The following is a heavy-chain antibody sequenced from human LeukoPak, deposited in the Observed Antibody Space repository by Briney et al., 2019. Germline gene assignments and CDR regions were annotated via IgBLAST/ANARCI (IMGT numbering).Heavy chain of an antibody. Sequence: ASVKVSCKASGYTFIGYYMRWVRQAPGQGLEWMGWINPNSGGTNYAQKFQGRVTMTRDTSISTVYMELSRLRSDDTAVYHCARAVCSSTSCYTNWFDPWGQGTLVTVSS. J-gene: IGHJ5*02. CDR3: ARAVCSSTSCYTNWFDP. V-gene: IGHV1-2*02. D-gene: IGHD2-2*02. CDR1: GYTFIGYY. CDR2: INPNSGGT.